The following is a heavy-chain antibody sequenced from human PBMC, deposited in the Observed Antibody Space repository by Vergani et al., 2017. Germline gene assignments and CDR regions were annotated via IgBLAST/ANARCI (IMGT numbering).Heavy chain of an antibody. D-gene: IGHD5-12*01. V-gene: IGHV3-23*01. CDR3: AKANPRNSGYDYLYYYHAIDD. CDR1: GFTFNHYA. Sequence: EVQLLESGGDLVQPGGSLRLSCAASGFTFNHYAMNWVRQAPGKGLEWVSGISGSGGSTYYAGSVKGRFTISRDSSKNTLYLQMNSLSAGDTAVYYCAKANPRNSGYDYLYYYHAIDDWGQGTTVTVSS. J-gene: IGHJ6*01. CDR2: ISGSGGST.